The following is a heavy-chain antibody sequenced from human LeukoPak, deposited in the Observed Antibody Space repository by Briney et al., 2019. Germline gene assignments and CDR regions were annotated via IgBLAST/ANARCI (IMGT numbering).Heavy chain of an antibody. CDR2: IFYSGSS. CDR3: AGRAARFFDY. CDR1: GDSLNSYY. Sequence: PSEILSLTCTVSGDSLNSYYWSWIRQPPGEGLQWIGYIFYSGSSNYNASLRSRVAISVDTSKNQFFLKLTSVTAADTAVYYCAGRAARFFDYWGQGILVTVSS. J-gene: IGHJ4*02. V-gene: IGHV4-59*01. D-gene: IGHD6-25*01.